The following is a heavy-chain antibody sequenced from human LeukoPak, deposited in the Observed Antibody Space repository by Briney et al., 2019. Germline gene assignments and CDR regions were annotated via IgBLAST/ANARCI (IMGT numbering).Heavy chain of an antibody. CDR1: GFTFSSYS. D-gene: IGHD6-13*01. Sequence: GGSLRLSCAASGFTFSSYSMDWVRQAPGKGLEWVSSISSSSSYIYYADSVKGRFTISRDNAKNSLYLQMNSLRAEDTAVYYCAREFTAGVCYFDYWGQGTLVTVSS. V-gene: IGHV3-21*01. CDR2: ISSSSSYI. CDR3: AREFTAGVCYFDY. J-gene: IGHJ4*02.